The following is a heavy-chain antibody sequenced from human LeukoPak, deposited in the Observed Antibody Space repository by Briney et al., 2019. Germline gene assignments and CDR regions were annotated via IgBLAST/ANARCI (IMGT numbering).Heavy chain of an antibody. V-gene: IGHV4-59*01. CDR1: GGSISRYY. D-gene: IGHD6-13*01. CDR2: IYDSGST. J-gene: IGHJ4*02. CDR3: ARGISGNWYLLDS. Sequence: PSGTLSLTCAVSGGSISRYYWNWIRQPPGKGLEWIGHIYDSGSTNYNPSLMSRVTISVDTSKNQFSLKLSSVTAADTAVYYCARGISGNWYLLDSWGPGTLVTVSS.